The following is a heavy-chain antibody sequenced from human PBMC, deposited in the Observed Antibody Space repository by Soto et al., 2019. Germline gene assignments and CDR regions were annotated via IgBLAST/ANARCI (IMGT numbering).Heavy chain of an antibody. CDR2: ISGSGGST. Sequence: EVQLLESGGGLVQPGGSLRLSCAASGFTFSSYAMSWVRQAPGKGLEWVSAISGSGGSTYYADSVKGRFTISRDNSKNTLYLQMNSLSAEDTAVYYCAKDFSGYCGGDCYSIQYDAFDIWGQGTMVTVSS. J-gene: IGHJ3*02. V-gene: IGHV3-23*01. CDR3: AKDFSGYCGGDCYSIQYDAFDI. D-gene: IGHD2-21*02. CDR1: GFTFSSYA.